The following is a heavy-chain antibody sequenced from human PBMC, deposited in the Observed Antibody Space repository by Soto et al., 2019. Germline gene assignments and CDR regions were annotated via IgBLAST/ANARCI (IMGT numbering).Heavy chain of an antibody. D-gene: IGHD3-16*01. J-gene: IGHJ5*01. CDR2: IYPDNSDT. CDR3: ARFGGPGLSHNWFDS. Sequence: EVQLVQSGAEVKKPGDSLKISCEGSGYMFYGYWIGWVRQMPGKGLEWMWLIYPDNSDTRYSPSFQGQVTLSADKSINTAYLQWSTLKASDTAMYYCARFGGPGLSHNWFDSWGQGTLVTVSS. CDR1: GYMFYGYW. V-gene: IGHV5-51*03.